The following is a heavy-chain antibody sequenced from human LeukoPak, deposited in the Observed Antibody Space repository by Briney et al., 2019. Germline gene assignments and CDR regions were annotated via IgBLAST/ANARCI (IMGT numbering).Heavy chain of an antibody. CDR3: AKHLDLTVVRGLTG. D-gene: IGHD4-23*01. CDR1: GFSFITNP. V-gene: IGHV3-23*01. J-gene: IGHJ4*02. CDR2: VSGSGDST. Sequence: GGSLRLSCAASGFSFITNPRSWVRHAPGMGLEWVSGVSGSGDSTYYADSVWGRFTISRDNSKNTLYLQMNSLRAEDTAVYYCAKHLDLTVVRGLTGWGQGTLVTVSS.